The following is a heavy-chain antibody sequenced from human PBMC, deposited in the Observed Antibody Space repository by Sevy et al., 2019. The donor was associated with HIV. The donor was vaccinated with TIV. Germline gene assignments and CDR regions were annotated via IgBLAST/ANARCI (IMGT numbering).Heavy chain of an antibody. J-gene: IGHJ6*02. Sequence: GGSLRLSCAASGFTVSSNYMSWVRQAPGKGLEWVSVIYSGGSKYYADSVKGRFTISRDNSKNTLYLQMNSLRAEDTAVYYCATPSVVAGTWDFYYYYYGMDVWGQGTTVTVSS. V-gene: IGHV3-66*01. CDR2: IYSGGSK. CDR3: ATPSVVAGTWDFYYYYYGMDV. CDR1: GFTVSSNY. D-gene: IGHD6-19*01.